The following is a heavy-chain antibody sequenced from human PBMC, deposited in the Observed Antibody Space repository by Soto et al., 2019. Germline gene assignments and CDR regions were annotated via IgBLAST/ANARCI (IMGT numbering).Heavy chain of an antibody. CDR1: GGSISSYY. CDR2: IYYSGST. CDR3: ARSFGWYAIDQ. D-gene: IGHD6-19*01. V-gene: IGHV4-59*01. Sequence: SETLSLTCTVSGGSISSYYWSWIRQPPGKGLEWIGYIYYSGSTNYNPSLKSRVTISVDKSKNQFSLMLSSVTAADTAVYYCARSFGWYAIDQWGQGTLVTVSS. J-gene: IGHJ1*01.